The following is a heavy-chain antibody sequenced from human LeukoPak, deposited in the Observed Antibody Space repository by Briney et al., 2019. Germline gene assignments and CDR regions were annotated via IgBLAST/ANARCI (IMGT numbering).Heavy chain of an antibody. V-gene: IGHV5-10-1*01. CDR1: GYSFTSYW. J-gene: IGHJ3*02. CDR3: ASLFRDDVSDI. CDR2: IDPSDSYT. Sequence: GESLRISCKGSGYSFTSYWIIWVRQMPGKGLEWMGRIDPSDSYTNYSPSFQGHVTISADKSISTAYLQWRSLKASDTAMYYCASLFRDDVSDIWGQGTMVAVSS.